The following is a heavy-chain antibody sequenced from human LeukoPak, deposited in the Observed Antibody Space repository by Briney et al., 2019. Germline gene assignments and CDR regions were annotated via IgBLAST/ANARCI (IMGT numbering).Heavy chain of an antibody. V-gene: IGHV1-8*02. CDR2: MNPTSGNT. Sequence: GDSVKESCQDCGYILTNYGISRVRQAPGQGLEWMGWMNPTSGNTSYAQRLQGRVTMTRNISTSTAYMELSSLRSEDTAVYYCARGPNYWGQGTLVTVSS. J-gene: IGHJ4*02. CDR1: GYILTNYG. CDR3: ARGPNY.